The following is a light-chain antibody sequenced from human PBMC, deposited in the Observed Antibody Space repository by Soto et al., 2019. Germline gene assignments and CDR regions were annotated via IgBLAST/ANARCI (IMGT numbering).Light chain of an antibody. CDR1: QSVASGH. V-gene: IGKV3-20*01. Sequence: EIVLTQSPGTLSLSPGERDTLSCRASQSVASGHLAWYQQTPGQAPRLLVSDASSRATGIPDRFSGSASGTDFTLTISRLEPEDSAMYYCQQYGTAPITFGQGTRLEIK. CDR2: DAS. CDR3: QQYGTAPIT. J-gene: IGKJ5*01.